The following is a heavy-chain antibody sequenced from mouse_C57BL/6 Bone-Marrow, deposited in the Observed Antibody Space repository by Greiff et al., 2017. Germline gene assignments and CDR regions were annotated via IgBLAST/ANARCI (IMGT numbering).Heavy chain of an antibody. D-gene: IGHD2-3*01. CDR1: GYSITSGYY. J-gene: IGHJ2*01. CDR2: ISYDGSN. Sequence: EVKLQESGPGLVKPSQSLSLTCSVTGYSITSGYYWNWIRQFPGNKLEWMGYISYDGSNNYNPSLKNRISITRDTSKNQFFLKLNSVTTEDTATYYCARRGWWLLPFFDYWGQGTTLTVSS. V-gene: IGHV3-6*01. CDR3: ARRGWWLLPFFDY.